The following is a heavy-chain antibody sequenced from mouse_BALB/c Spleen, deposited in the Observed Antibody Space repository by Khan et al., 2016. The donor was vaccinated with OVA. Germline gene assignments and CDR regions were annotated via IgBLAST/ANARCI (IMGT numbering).Heavy chain of an antibody. CDR2: ISYSGNT. V-gene: IGHV3-2*02. CDR1: GYSITSDYA. Sequence: EVQLQESGPGLVKPSQSLSLTCTVTGYSITSDYAWNWIRQFPGNKLEWMGYISYSGNTKYNPSIKSRISITRDTSENQFFLQLNSVTIEDTATYYCARIYGEDFDYWGQGTTLTVSS. J-gene: IGHJ2*01. D-gene: IGHD1-1*01. CDR3: ARIYGEDFDY.